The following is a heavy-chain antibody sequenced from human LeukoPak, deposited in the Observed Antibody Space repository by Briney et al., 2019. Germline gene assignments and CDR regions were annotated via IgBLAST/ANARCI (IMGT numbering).Heavy chain of an antibody. J-gene: IGHJ6*03. CDR1: GFTFDDYG. CDR3: APRGYSSSLNYYYYYMDV. D-gene: IGHD6-13*01. Sequence: PGGSLRLSCAASGFTFDDYGMSWVRQAPGKGLEWVSGVNWNGGSTGYADSVKGRFTISRDNSKNTLYLQMNSLRAEDTAVYYCAPRGYSSSLNYYYYYMDVWGKGTTVTVSS. V-gene: IGHV3-20*04. CDR2: VNWNGGST.